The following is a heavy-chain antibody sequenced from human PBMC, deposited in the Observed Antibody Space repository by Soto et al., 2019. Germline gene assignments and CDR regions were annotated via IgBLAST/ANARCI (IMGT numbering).Heavy chain of an antibody. J-gene: IGHJ6*03. Sequence: GGSLRLSCAASGFTFSSYIMNWVRQAPGKGLEWVSYISSSSSTIYYADSVKGRFTISRDNAKNSLYLQMNSLRAEDTAVYYCARNYLYYYYYMDVWGKGTTVTVSS. CDR2: ISSSSSTI. CDR3: ARNYLYYYYYMDV. CDR1: GFTFSSYI. D-gene: IGHD3-10*01. V-gene: IGHV3-48*01.